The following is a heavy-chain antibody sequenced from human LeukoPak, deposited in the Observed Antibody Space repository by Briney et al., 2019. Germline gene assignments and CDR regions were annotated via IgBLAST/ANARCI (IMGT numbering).Heavy chain of an antibody. CDR2: IKQDGSEK. CDR3: AREWQGGIAAAGTRIEGDY. V-gene: IGHV3-7*01. J-gene: IGHJ4*02. Sequence: EGSLRLSCAVSGFSVSGYWMTWVCQAPGKGLEWVANIKQDGSEKNYVDSVKDRFTISRDNAENSLFLQMNSLRVEDTAVYYCAREWQGGIAAAGTRIEGDYWGQGTLVAVSS. CDR1: GFSVSGYW. D-gene: IGHD6-13*01.